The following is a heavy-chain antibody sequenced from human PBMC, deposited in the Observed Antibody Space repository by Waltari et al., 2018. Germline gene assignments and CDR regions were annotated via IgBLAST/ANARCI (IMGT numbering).Heavy chain of an antibody. CDR2: INDSGST. CDR1: GGSFSGYY. Sequence: QVQLQPWGAGLLKPSETLSLTCAVYGGSFSGYYWSWIRQPPGKGLEWIGEINDSGSTNYNPSLKSRVTISVDTSKNQFSLKLSSVTAADTAVYYCARGGYYYGSGSYYSYGMDVWGQGTTVTVSS. J-gene: IGHJ6*02. V-gene: IGHV4-34*01. D-gene: IGHD3-10*01. CDR3: ARGGYYYGSGSYYSYGMDV.